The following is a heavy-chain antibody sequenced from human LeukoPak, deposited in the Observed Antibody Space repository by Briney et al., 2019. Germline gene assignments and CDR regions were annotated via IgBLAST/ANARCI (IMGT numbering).Heavy chain of an antibody. CDR2: IYPSDSDT. D-gene: IGHD3-16*01. CDR1: GYSFGFNW. V-gene: IGHV5-51*01. CDR3: ARLKGGLPATFDY. J-gene: IGHJ4*02. Sequence: GESLKISCKGSGYSFGFNWLGWVRQMPGKGLEYMGMIYPSDSDTRYNPSFPGQVTISADKSISTAYLQWNSLKAADTAIYYCARLKGGLPATFDYWGQGTLVTVSS.